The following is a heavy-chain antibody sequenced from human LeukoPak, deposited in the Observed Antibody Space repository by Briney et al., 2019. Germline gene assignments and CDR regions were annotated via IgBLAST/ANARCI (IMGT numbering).Heavy chain of an antibody. J-gene: IGHJ4*02. V-gene: IGHV1-18*01. CDR2: ISAYNGNT. D-gene: IGHD3-10*01. CDR1: GYTFTSYG. CDR3: ARVWTGWFGELLLDY. Sequence: GASVKVSCKASGYTFTSYGISWVRQAPGQGLEWMGWISAYNGNTNYAQKFQGRVTMTRDTSISTAYMELSRLRSDDTAVYYCARVWTGWFGELLLDYWGQGTLVTVSS.